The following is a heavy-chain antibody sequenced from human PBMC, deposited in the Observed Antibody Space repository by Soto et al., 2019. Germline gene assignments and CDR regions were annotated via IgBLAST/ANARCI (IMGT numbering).Heavy chain of an antibody. CDR2: IDWDDDK. CDR3: ARTNTAQDYHYGMGV. D-gene: IGHD2-21*02. Sequence: SGPTLVNPTQTLTLTCTFSGFSLSTSGMCVSWIRQPPGKALEWLALIDWDDDKYYSTSLKTRLTISKDTSKNQVVLTMTNMDPVDTATYSCARTNTAQDYHYGMGVWGQGTTVTVSS. J-gene: IGHJ6*02. CDR1: GFSLSTSGMC. V-gene: IGHV2-70*01.